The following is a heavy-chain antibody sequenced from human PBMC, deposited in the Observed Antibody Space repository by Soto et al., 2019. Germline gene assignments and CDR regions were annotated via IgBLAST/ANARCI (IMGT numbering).Heavy chain of an antibody. Sequence: EASVKVSCKASGFTFTSSAMQWVRQARGQRLEWIGWIVVGSGNTNYAQKFQERVTITRDMSTSTAYMELSSLRSEDTAVYYCAAASSGPTWYFDYWGQGTLVTVSS. CDR1: GFTFTSSA. CDR3: AAASSGPTWYFDY. CDR2: IVVGSGNT. D-gene: IGHD3-22*01. V-gene: IGHV1-58*02. J-gene: IGHJ4*02.